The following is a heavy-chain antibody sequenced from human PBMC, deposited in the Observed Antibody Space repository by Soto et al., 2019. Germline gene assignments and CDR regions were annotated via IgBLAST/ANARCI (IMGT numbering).Heavy chain of an antibody. CDR1: GYTFSRYG. V-gene: IGHV1-18*01. J-gene: IGHJ6*02. CDR3: AREGDVPYYYYGMDV. D-gene: IGHD2-21*02. CDR2: ISTYNGKT. Sequence: QVQLVQSGGEVRKPGASVTVSCKASGYTFSRYGMSWVRQAPGQGLEWMGWISTYNGKTNYAQKFQDRVTMAKDTPRSTVYWEMRSMTFDDTAVYYCAREGDVPYYYYGMDVWGQGTTVSVSS.